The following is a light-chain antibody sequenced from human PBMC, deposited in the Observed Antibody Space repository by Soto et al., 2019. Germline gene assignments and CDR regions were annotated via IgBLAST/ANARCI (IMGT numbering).Light chain of an antibody. J-gene: IGKJ1*01. V-gene: IGKV1-5*01. CDR3: QQHNSSPWT. CDR1: QSIGDW. Sequence: DIQMTQAPSTLSTSVGDRVTITCRAIQSIGDWLAWFQQKPGKAPKLLIHDVSTLESGVPSRFSGSGSGTEFTLTISSLQPDDFATYYCQQHNSSPWTFGQGTKVDIK. CDR2: DVS.